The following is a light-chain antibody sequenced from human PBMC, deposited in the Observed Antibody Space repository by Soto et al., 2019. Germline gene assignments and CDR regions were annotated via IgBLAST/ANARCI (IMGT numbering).Light chain of an antibody. J-gene: IGLJ2*01. CDR2: DTN. Sequence: QAVVTQEPSLTVSPGGTVTLTCGSSTGAVTSGHYPYWFQQKPGQAPRTLIYDTNNKHSWTPARFSGSLLGGKAALTLSGAQPEDEAAYYCLLSYSDARPVFGGGTKLTVL. V-gene: IGLV7-46*01. CDR1: TGAVTSGHY. CDR3: LLSYSDARPV.